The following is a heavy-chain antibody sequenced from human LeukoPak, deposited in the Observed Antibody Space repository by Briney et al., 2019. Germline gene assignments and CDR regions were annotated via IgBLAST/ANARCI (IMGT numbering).Heavy chain of an antibody. J-gene: IGHJ4*02. CDR2: IYYSGST. V-gene: IGHV4-59*08. CDR3: ARQGSGYSLDY. D-gene: IGHD3-22*01. Sequence: SETLSLTCTVSGGSISSYYWSWIRQPPGKGLEWIGYIYYSGSTNYNPSLKSRVTISVDTSKNQFSLKLSSVTAADTAVYYCARQGSGYSLDYWGQGTLVNVSS. CDR1: GGSISSYY.